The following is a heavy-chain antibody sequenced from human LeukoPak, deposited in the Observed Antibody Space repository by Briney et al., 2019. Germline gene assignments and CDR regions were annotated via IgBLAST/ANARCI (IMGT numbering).Heavy chain of an antibody. Sequence: SETLSLTCTVSGGSISSYYGSWIRQPPGKGREWIGYIYYSGSTKYNPSLKSRVPISVDTSKNQFSLKLSSVTAADTAVYYCARDPYDSSGYHAFDLWGQGTMVTVSS. CDR2: IYYSGST. CDR1: GGSISSYY. V-gene: IGHV4-59*01. D-gene: IGHD3-22*01. J-gene: IGHJ3*01. CDR3: ARDPYDSSGYHAFDL.